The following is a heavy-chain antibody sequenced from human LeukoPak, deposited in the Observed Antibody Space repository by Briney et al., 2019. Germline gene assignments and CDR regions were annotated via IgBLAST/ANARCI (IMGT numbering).Heavy chain of an antibody. J-gene: IGHJ5*02. CDR1: GFTFGYYG. CDR3: ARDVWFGDYRWFDP. CDR2: IRYDGSAY. V-gene: IGHV3-33*08. Sequence: GGSLRLSCAASGFTFGYYGMHWVRQPPGKGLEWVAVIRYDGSAYSYADSVKGRFTISRDNSKNTLYLQMNSLRAEDTAVYFCARDVWFGDYRWFDPWGQGTLVTVSS. D-gene: IGHD3-10*01.